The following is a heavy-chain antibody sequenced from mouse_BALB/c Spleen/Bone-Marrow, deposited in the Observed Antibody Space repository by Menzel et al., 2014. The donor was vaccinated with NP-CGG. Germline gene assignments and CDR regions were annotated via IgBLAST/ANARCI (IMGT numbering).Heavy chain of an antibody. Sequence: QVQLQQSGAELAKPGASVKMSCKASGYTFTSYWMHWVKQRPGQGLEWIGYINPNTGCPEYNQKFKDKATLTADKSSSTAYMQLSGLTSEDSAVYYCARRFTTVVTTGDYWGQGTTLTVSS. V-gene: IGHV1-7*01. CDR2: INPNTGCP. CDR3: ARRFTTVVTTGDY. J-gene: IGHJ2*01. D-gene: IGHD1-1*02. CDR1: GYTFTSYW.